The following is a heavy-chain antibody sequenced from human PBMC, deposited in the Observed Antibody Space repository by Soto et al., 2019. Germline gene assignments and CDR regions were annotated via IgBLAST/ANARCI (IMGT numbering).Heavy chain of an antibody. CDR2: IWFDGSDK. CDR1: GFTFSTYG. J-gene: IGHJ3*02. Sequence: RRLSCAASGFTFSTYGMHWVRQAPGKGLEWVALIWFDGSDKYYADSVKGRFTISRDNSKNTLYLQMGSLRAEDTAVYYCARLYCKSSSCYSVSAFDIRGQGTVVTVSS. D-gene: IGHD2-2*01. CDR3: ARLYCKSSSCYSVSAFDI. V-gene: IGHV3-33*01.